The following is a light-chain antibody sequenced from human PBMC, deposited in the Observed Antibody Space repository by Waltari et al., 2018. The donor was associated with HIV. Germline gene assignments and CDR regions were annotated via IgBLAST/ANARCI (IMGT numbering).Light chain of an antibody. J-gene: IGKJ2*01. V-gene: IGKV3-20*01. CDR2: AAS. CDR1: QSVGSNY. CDR3: QQYGGSPYT. Sequence: EIVLTQSPDTLSLSPGERATRSCRASQSVGSNYLDWFQHRPVQPPRLLIYAASTRASGIPDRFSGSGSGTHFTLTINKLEPEDFAMYYCQQYGGSPYTFGQGT.